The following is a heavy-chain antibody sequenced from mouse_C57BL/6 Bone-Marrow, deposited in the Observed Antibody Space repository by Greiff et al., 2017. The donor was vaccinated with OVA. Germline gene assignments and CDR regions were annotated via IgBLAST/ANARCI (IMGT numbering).Heavy chain of an antibody. Sequence: QVQLQQPGTELVKPGASVKLSCEASGYTFTSYWMHWVKQRPGQGLEWIGNINPSDGGTNYNEKLKSKATLTVDKSSSIAYMQLSSLTSEDSAVYYCAQDSSGYRFAYWGQGTLVTVSA. V-gene: IGHV1-53*01. CDR1: GYTFTSYW. D-gene: IGHD3-2*02. J-gene: IGHJ3*01. CDR2: INPSDGGT. CDR3: AQDSSGYRFAY.